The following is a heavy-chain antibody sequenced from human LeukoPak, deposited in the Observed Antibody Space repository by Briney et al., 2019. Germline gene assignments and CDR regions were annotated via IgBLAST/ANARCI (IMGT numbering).Heavy chain of an antibody. Sequence: GGSLRLSCAASGFSFSSYDMHWVRQITGKGLEWVSAIGTLADTYYAGSVKGRFTISRDNAKNTLYLQMNSLRAEDTGVYYCARDRNTGSSYENLFEYWGQGTLVTVSS. CDR1: GFSFSSYD. D-gene: IGHD1-26*01. V-gene: IGHV3-13*01. J-gene: IGHJ4*02. CDR3: ARDRNTGSSYENLFEY. CDR2: IGTLADT.